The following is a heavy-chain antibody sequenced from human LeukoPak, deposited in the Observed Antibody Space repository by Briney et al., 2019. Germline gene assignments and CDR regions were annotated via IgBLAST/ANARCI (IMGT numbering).Heavy chain of an antibody. CDR1: GGSTGSYY. CDR3: ARELGWGSAGSWYFDL. J-gene: IGHJ2*01. Sequence: PSETLSLTCTVSGGSTGSYYWSCTRQHPGKGLEWIGYIYFIGTTQYNRSHESRVTVSLDPSKNHLSLKLTSVTAADTAVYYCARELGWGSAGSWYFDLWGRGTLVTV. CDR2: IYFIGTT. D-gene: IGHD7-27*01. V-gene: IGHV4-59*12.